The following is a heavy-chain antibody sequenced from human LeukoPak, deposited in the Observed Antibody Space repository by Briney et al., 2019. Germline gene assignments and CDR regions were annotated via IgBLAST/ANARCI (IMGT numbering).Heavy chain of an antibody. D-gene: IGHD6-6*01. Sequence: PPESPSLTSTVSGGSTSSYYSSSICQPPGMGVEWVGRIYTNGSTNYNPFLKSRVTMSVDTSKSQFCLKLSSVTAADTGVYYGARDGIAALSAFDIWGQGTMVTVSS. V-gene: IGHV4-4*07. CDR2: IYTNGST. J-gene: IGHJ3*02. CDR3: ARDGIAALSAFDI. CDR1: GGSTSSYY.